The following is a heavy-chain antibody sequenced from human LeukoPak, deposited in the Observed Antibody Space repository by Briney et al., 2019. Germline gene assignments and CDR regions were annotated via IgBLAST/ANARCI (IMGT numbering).Heavy chain of an antibody. CDR1: GDSVSGNIAT. J-gene: IGHJ1*01. CDR2: TYYRSRWHN. D-gene: IGHD1-26*01. V-gene: IGHV6-1*01. CDR3: AKSGSYLEYLQH. Sequence: SQTLSLTCAISGDSVSGNIATWNWIRQSPSRGLEWLGRTYYRSRWHNVYAESVKSRITINPDTSKNQFSLLLNSVSPEDTAVYYCAKSGSYLEYLQHWGQGTPVTVSS.